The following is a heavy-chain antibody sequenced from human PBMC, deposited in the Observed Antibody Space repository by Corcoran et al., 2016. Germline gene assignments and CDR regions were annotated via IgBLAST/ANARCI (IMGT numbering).Heavy chain of an antibody. Sequence: EVHLVQSGAEVTKPGESLKISCKGTVYSYSSYWIGWVRQMPGKGLECMEIIYPGDSDTRYSPSFQGQDTISADKSISTAYLQWSSLKASVTAMYYWATQARPYPLAFDICGHGTMVTFSS. J-gene: IGHJ3*02. CDR1: VYSYSSYW. CDR2: IYPGDSDT. CDR3: ATQARPYPLAFDI. V-gene: IGHV5-51*01.